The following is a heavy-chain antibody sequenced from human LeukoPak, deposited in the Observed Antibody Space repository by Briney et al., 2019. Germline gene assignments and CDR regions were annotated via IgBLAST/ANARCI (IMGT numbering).Heavy chain of an antibody. CDR2: IYYSGST. J-gene: IGHJ5*02. CDR3: ARVAKYYYDSRSKFDP. Sequence: SETLSLTCTVSGGSISSYYWSWIRQPPGKGLEWIGYIYYSGSTNYNPSLKSRVTISVDTSKNQFSLKLSSVTAADTAVYYCARVAKYYYDSRSKFDPWGQGTLVTVSS. D-gene: IGHD3-22*01. V-gene: IGHV4-59*01. CDR1: GGSISSYY.